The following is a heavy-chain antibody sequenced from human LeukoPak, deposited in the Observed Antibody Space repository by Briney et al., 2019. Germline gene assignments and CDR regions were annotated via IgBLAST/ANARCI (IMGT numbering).Heavy chain of an antibody. CDR2: VHHSGSS. D-gene: IGHD3-22*01. CDR1: GDAISSNYW. CDR3: ARGIPGYFGTSGYYYEY. J-gene: IGHJ4*02. V-gene: IGHV4-4*02. Sequence: SGTLSLTCAVSGDAISSNYWWTWVRQPPGKGLEWIGEVHHSGSSNYNPSLKSRVTISIDKSENQFSLRLSSVSAADTAVYYCARGIPGYFGTSGYYYEYWGQGTLVTVSS.